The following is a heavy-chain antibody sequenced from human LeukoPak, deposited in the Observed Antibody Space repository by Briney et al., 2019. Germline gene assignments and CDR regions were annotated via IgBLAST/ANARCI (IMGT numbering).Heavy chain of an antibody. CDR2: ISVYNGNT. CDR3: ARVSRVGSGYDY. CDR1: GYTVTSYG. Sequence: APVKVSCKASGYTVTSYGISWVRQAPGQGLEWMGWISVYNGNTNYAQKLQGRVTMTTDTSTSTAYMELRSLRSDDTAVYYCARVSRVGSGYDYWGQGTLVTVSS. J-gene: IGHJ4*02. V-gene: IGHV1-18*04. D-gene: IGHD6-19*01.